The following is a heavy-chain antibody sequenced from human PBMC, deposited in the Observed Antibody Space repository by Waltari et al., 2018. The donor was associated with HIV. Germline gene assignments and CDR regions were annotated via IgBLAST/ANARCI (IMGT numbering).Heavy chain of an antibody. J-gene: IGHJ6*02. CDR2: IRSKANSYAT. D-gene: IGHD2-2*02. CDR3: TRHMGGYCSSTSCYNYYYGMDV. Sequence: EVQLVESGGGLVQPGGSLKLSCDASGFTFSGSAMHWVRQASGKGLEWVGRIRSKANSYATAYAASVKGRFTISRDDSKNTAYLQMNSRKTEDTAVYYCTRHMGGYCSSTSCYNYYYGMDVWGQGTTVTVSS. CDR1: GFTFSGSA. V-gene: IGHV3-73*01.